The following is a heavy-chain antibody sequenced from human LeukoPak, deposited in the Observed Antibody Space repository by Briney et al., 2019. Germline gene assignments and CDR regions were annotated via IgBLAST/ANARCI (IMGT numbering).Heavy chain of an antibody. V-gene: IGHV1-3*01. D-gene: IGHD2-2*01. CDR1: GYIFINYA. CDR3: ARVYCSSTSCRYYFDY. CDR2: INVGNGNT. J-gene: IGHJ4*02. Sequence: ASVKVSCKASGYIFINYAVHWVRQAPGQRLEWMGWINVGNGNTEYSQKFQGRITITRDTSANTAYMELISLRSEDTAVYFCARVYCSSTSCRYYFDYWGQGTLVTVSS.